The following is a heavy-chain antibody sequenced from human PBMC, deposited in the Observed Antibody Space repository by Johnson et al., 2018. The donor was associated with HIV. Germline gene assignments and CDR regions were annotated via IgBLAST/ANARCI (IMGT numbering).Heavy chain of an antibody. V-gene: IGHV3-13*01. J-gene: IGHJ3*02. Sequence: VQLVESGGGLVQPGGSLRLSCAASGFTFSSYDMHWVRQATGKGLEWVSAIGTAGDTYYPGSVKGRFTISRENAKNSLYLQMNSLSAGYTAVYYCARGRPYYNFWSGDDAFDIWGQGTMVTVSS. D-gene: IGHD3-3*01. CDR2: IGTAGDT. CDR1: GFTFSSYD. CDR3: ARGRPYYNFWSGDDAFDI.